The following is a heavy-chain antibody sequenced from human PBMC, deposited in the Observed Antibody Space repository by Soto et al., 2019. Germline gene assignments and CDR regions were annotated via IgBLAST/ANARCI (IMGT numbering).Heavy chain of an antibody. CDR3: ARGGNPIDY. CDR2: ISAYNGNT. V-gene: IGHV1-18*01. D-gene: IGHD3-16*01. J-gene: IGHJ4*02. CDR1: GYTFTNFG. Sequence: ASVKVSCKTSGYTFTNFGLSWVRQAPGQGLEWMGWISAYNGNTNYAQNFQGRVTMTTDTSTSTAYMELRSLRSDDTAVYYCARGGNPIDYWGQGTLVNVSS.